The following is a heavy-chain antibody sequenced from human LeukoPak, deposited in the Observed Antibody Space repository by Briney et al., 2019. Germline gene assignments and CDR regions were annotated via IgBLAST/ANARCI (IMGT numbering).Heavy chain of an antibody. J-gene: IGHJ5*02. CDR1: GGSISSYY. V-gene: IGHV4-59*12. CDR2: IYYSGST. Sequence: SETLSLTCTVSGGSISSYYWSWIRQPPGKGLEWIGYIYYSGSTYYNPSLKSRVTISVDTSKNQFSLKLSSVTAADTAVYYCARTGPFYYSSYNWFDPWGQGTLVTVSS. CDR3: ARTGPFYYSSYNWFDP. D-gene: IGHD6-6*01.